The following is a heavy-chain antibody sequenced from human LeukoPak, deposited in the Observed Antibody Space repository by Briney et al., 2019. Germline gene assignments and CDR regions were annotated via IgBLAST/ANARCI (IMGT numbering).Heavy chain of an antibody. CDR1: GYTFTSNY. D-gene: IGHD6-6*01. J-gene: IGHJ6*02. V-gene: IGHV7-4-1*02. CDR3: ASPVEYSSSYYYYGMDV. CDR2: INTNTGNP. Sequence: ASVKVSCKASGYTFTSNYIHWVRQAPGQGLEWMGWINTNTGNPTYAQGFTGRFVFSLDTSVSTAYLQISSLKAEDTAVYYCASPVEYSSSYYYYGMDVWGQGTTVTVSS.